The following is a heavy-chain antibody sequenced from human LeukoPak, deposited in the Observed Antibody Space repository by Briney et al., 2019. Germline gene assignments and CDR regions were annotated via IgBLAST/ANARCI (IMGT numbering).Heavy chain of an antibody. D-gene: IGHD3-10*01. CDR2: ISWNSGSI. V-gene: IGHV3-9*01. CDR1: GFTFSSYA. J-gene: IGHJ4*02. CDR3: AKDTYYYGSGSSHFDY. Sequence: GGSLRLSCAASGFTFSSYAMSWVRQAPGKGLEWVSGISWNSGSIGYADSVKGRFTISRDNAKNSLYLQMNSLRAEDTALYYCAKDTYYYGSGSSHFDYWGQGTLVTVSS.